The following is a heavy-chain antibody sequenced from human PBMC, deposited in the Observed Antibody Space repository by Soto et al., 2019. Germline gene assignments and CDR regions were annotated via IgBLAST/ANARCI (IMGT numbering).Heavy chain of an antibody. J-gene: IGHJ4*01. CDR1: GFTFSNAW. CDR3: TTNAALASLTTFDY. Sequence: GGSLRLSCAASGFTFSNAWMNWVRQAPGKGLEWVGRIKSKTDGGTTDYAAPVKGRFTISRDDSKNTLYLQMNSLETEDTAVYYCTTNAALASLTTFDYWGQGTLVTVSS. D-gene: IGHD6-19*01. CDR2: IKSKTDGGTT. V-gene: IGHV3-15*07.